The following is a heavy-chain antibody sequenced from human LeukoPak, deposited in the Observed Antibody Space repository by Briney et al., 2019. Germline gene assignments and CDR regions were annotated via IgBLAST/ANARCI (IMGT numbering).Heavy chain of an antibody. Sequence: PSETLSLTCTVSGGSISSYYWTWIRQPPGKGLEWIGYIYYSGSTNYNPSLKSRVTISVDTSKNQFSLKLSSVTAADTAVYYCARQGPVPDGWYSRPFDYWGRGTLVTVSS. CDR3: ARQGPVPDGWYSRPFDY. CDR1: GGSISSYY. V-gene: IGHV4-59*08. CDR2: IYYSGST. J-gene: IGHJ4*02. D-gene: IGHD6-19*01.